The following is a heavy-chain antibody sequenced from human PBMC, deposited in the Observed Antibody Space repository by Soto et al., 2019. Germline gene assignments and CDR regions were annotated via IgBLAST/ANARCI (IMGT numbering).Heavy chain of an antibody. J-gene: IGHJ6*03. V-gene: IGHV3-23*01. CDR2: ISGSGGST. CDR1: GFTFSSYA. Sequence: EVQLLESGGGLVQPGGSLRLSCAASGFTFSSYAMSWVRQAPGKGLEWVSAISGSGGSTYYADSVKGRFTISRDNAKNTLYVQMNSRRAEDTAVYYCAKGRGTAAASLYYYYYYMDVWGKGTTVTVS. CDR3: AKGRGTAAASLYYYYYYMDV. D-gene: IGHD6-13*01.